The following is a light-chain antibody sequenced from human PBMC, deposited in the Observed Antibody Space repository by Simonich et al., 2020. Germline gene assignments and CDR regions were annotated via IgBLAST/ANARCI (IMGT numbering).Light chain of an antibody. CDR1: QSVSSY. CDR2: DAS. J-gene: IGKJ1*01. CDR3: QQYNNWPPAT. V-gene: IGKV3-11*01. Sequence: EIVLTQSPATLSLSPGERATLSCRASQSVSSYLAWYQQKPGQAPRLLIYDASNRATGIPARCSGSGSGTDFTLTISSLEPEDFAVYYCQQYNNWPPATFGQGTKVEIK.